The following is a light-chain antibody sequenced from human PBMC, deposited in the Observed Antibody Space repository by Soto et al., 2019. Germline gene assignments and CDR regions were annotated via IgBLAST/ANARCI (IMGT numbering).Light chain of an antibody. CDR1: QSVDIN. J-gene: IGKJ1*01. Sequence: EIVMTQSPATLSVSPGERVTLSCRASQSVDINLVWYQQKPGQAPRLLIYGASTRATDMPGRFSGRGSGTEFTLTISSLQSEDYAVYYCQQYRNWPRTFGQGTKVDI. V-gene: IGKV3-15*01. CDR3: QQYRNWPRT. CDR2: GAS.